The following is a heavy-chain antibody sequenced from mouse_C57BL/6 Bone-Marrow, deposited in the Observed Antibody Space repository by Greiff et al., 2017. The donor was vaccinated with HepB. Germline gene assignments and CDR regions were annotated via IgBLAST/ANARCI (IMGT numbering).Heavy chain of an antibody. V-gene: IGHV1-85*01. D-gene: IGHD2-2*01. CDR2: IYPRDGST. CDR1: GYTFTSYD. J-gene: IGHJ2*01. Sequence: VKLQQSGPELVKPGASVKLSCKASGYTFTSYDINWVKQRPGQGLEWIGWIYPRDGSTKYNEKFKGKATLTVDTSSSTAYMELHSLTSADSAVYFCARSGGLWLRRYFDYWGQGTTLTVAS. CDR3: ARSGGLWLRRYFDY.